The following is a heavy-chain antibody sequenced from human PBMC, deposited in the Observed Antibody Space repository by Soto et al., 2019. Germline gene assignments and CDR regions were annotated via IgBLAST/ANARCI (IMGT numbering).Heavy chain of an antibody. J-gene: IGHJ6*02. Sequence: EVQLVESGGDLVQPGGSLRLSCAASGFIFSDYTMTWVRQAPGRGLEFVSHISSSGDAIFYAESVKGRFTVSRDNAKNSLYLQMISLRDDDTAVYFCARDHGGSTWFVGVYYFFGMDVWGQGTAVTVSS. V-gene: IGHV3-48*02. CDR2: ISSSGDAI. D-gene: IGHD6-13*01. CDR1: GFIFSDYT. CDR3: ARDHGGSTWFVGVYYFFGMDV.